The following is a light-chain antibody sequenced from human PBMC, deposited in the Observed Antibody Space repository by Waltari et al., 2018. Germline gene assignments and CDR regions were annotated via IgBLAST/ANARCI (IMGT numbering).Light chain of an antibody. J-gene: IGKJ3*01. V-gene: IGKV1-39*01. CDR3: KQTYTTPFT. CDR2: SAS. CDR1: ENIAHY. Sequence: DIQMTQSPSSLSASVGDRLTLTCRTSENIAHYLHWYQQKPGKVPKLLVSSASTLQRGVPPRFSGSGSGTEFTLTISGLQREDLATYYCKQTYTTPFTFGPGTKVDVK.